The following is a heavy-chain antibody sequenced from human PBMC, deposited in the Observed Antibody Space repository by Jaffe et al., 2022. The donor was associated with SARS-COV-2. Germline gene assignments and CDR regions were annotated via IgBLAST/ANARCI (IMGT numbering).Heavy chain of an antibody. Sequence: QLQLQESGPGLVKPSETLSLTCTVSGGSISSSSYYWGWIRQPPGKGLEWIGSIYYSGSTYYNPSLKSRVTISVDTSKNQFSLKLSSVTAADTAVYYCARQSNYYDSSGYTDYWGQGTLVTVSS. CDR2: IYYSGST. CDR1: GGSISSSSYY. D-gene: IGHD3-22*01. J-gene: IGHJ4*02. CDR3: ARQSNYYDSSGYTDY. V-gene: IGHV4-39*01.